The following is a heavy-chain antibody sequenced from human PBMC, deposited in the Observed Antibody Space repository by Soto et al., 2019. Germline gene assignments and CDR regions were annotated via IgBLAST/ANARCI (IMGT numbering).Heavy chain of an antibody. CDR2: IRSKAYGGTT. CDR1: GFAFFDYA. J-gene: IGHJ5*02. D-gene: IGHD3-10*01. CDR3: TRDYRGYGSGSP. V-gene: IGHV3-49*03. Sequence: GSLRLSCTASGFAFFDYAIIFFRHSPVKWLEWVVFIRSKAYGGTTEYAASVKGRFTISRDDSKSIAYLQMNSLKTEDTAVYYCTRDYRGYGSGSPWGQGTLVTVSS.